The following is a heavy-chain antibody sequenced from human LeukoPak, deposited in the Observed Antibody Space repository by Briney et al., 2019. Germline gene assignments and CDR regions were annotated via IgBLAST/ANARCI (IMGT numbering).Heavy chain of an antibody. CDR1: GGSFSGYY. Sequence: SETLSLTCVVHGGSFSGYYWSWIRQPPGKGLEWIGDIDHSGSTKYNPSLKSRVTVSVDTSKNQLSLRLSSVTAADTAVYYCARLSGTYYRVGIRYSDYWGQGTLVTVSS. D-gene: IGHD1-26*01. CDR3: ARLSGTYYRVGIRYSDY. V-gene: IGHV4-34*01. J-gene: IGHJ4*02. CDR2: IDHSGST.